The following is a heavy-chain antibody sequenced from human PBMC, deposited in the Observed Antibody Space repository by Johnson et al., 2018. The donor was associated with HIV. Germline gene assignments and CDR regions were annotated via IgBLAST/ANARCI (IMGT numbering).Heavy chain of an antibody. J-gene: IGHJ3*02. Sequence: VQLVESGGGLVQPGGSLRLSCAASGFTFSSYWMHWVRQVTGKGLEWVSAISGSAGTTFYADSVKGRFTISRDNSKNTPYLQMNRLRAEDTAVYYCAKGVRWELRDAFDIWGQGTMVTVSS. CDR3: AKGVRWELRDAFDI. CDR1: GFTFSSYW. D-gene: IGHD1-26*01. V-gene: IGHV3-23*04. CDR2: ISGSAGTT.